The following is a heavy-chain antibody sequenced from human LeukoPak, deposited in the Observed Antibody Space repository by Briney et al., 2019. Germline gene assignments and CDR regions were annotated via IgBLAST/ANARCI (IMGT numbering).Heavy chain of an antibody. Sequence: SVKVPCKASGGTFSSYAISWVRQAPGQGLEWMGRIIPILGIANYAQKFQGRVTITADKSTSTAYMELSSLRSEDTAVYYCAVYGSGSYYKVDRYYYYYGMDVWGQGTTVTVSS. J-gene: IGHJ6*02. D-gene: IGHD3-10*01. CDR3: AVYGSGSYYKVDRYYYYYGMDV. CDR2: IIPILGIA. CDR1: GGTFSSYA. V-gene: IGHV1-69*04.